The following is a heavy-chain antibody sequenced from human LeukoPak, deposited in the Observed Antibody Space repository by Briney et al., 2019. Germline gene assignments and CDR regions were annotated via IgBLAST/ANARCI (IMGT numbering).Heavy chain of an antibody. CDR1: GFTFSDHY. Sequence: PGGSLRLSRAASGFTFSDHYMDWVRQAPGKGLEWVANIKQDGSEKYYVDSVKGRFTISRDNAKNSLYLQMNSLRAEDTAVYYCARATSLAGPFDYWGQGTLVTVSS. D-gene: IGHD2-15*01. CDR2: IKQDGSEK. V-gene: IGHV3-7*01. CDR3: ARATSLAGPFDY. J-gene: IGHJ4*02.